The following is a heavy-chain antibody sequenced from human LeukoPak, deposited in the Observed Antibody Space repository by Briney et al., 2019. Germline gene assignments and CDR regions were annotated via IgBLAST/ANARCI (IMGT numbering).Heavy chain of an antibody. CDR1: GGSISSSSYY. V-gene: IGHV4-39*07. J-gene: IGHJ4*02. CDR2: FYYSGST. Sequence: SETLSLTCTVSGGSISSSSYYWGWIRQPPGKGLEWIGSFYYSGSTYYNPSLKSRVTISVDTSKNQFSLKLSSVTAADTAVYYCARGRGYPLPAAGTSPPRYFDYWGQGTLVTVSS. D-gene: IGHD6-13*01. CDR3: ARGRGYPLPAAGTSPPRYFDY.